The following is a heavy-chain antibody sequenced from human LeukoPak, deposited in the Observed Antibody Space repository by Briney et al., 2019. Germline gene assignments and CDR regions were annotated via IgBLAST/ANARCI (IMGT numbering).Heavy chain of an antibody. CDR3: ARDRGYFDWLGLFDP. V-gene: IGHV4-38-2*02. D-gene: IGHD3-9*01. CDR1: GYSISSGYY. CDR2: IYHRGGT. Sequence: SETLSLTCTVSGYSISSGYYWGWIRQPPGKGPEWIGSIYHRGGTYYNPSLKSRVTISVDTPKNQFSLKLSSVTAADTAVYYCARDRGYFDWLGLFDPWGQGTLVTVSS. J-gene: IGHJ5*02.